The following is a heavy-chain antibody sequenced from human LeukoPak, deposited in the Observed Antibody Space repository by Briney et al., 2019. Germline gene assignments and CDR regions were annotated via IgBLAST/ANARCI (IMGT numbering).Heavy chain of an antibody. CDR2: IYSGGST. V-gene: IGHV3-53*01. J-gene: IGHJ1*01. CDR3: AKDIGSNYDFWSGYYEYFQH. CDR1: GFTVSSNY. D-gene: IGHD3-3*01. Sequence: GGSLRLSCAASGFTVSSNYMSWVRQAPGKGLEWVSVIYSGGSTYYADSVKGRFTISGDNSKNTLYLQMNSLRAEDTAVYYCAKDIGSNYDFWSGYYEYFQHWGQGTLVTVSS.